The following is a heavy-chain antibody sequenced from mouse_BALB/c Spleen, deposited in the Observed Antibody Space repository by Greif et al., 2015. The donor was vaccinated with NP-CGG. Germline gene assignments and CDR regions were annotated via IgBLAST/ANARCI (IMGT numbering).Heavy chain of an antibody. J-gene: IGHJ4*01. D-gene: IGHD1-1*01. CDR3: ARHTTVVATEAMDY. CDR2: ISNGGGST. Sequence: DVKLVESGGGLVQPGGSLKLSCAASGFTFRSYTMSWVRQTPEKRLEWVAYISNGGGSTYYPDTVKGRFTISRDNAKNTLYLQMSSLKSEDTTMYYCARHTTVVATEAMDYWGQGTSVTVSS. V-gene: IGHV5-12-2*01. CDR1: GFTFRSYT.